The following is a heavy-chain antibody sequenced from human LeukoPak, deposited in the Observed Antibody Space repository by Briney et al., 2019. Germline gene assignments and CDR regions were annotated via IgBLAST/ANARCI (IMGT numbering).Heavy chain of an antibody. CDR1: GGTFSSYA. Sequence: ASVKVSCKASGGTFSSYAISWVRQAPGQGLEWMGGIIPIFGTANYAQKFQGRVTITADESTSTAYMELSSLRSEDTAVYYCARDLHDSSGRYYYYMDVWGKGTTVTVSS. D-gene: IGHD3-22*01. J-gene: IGHJ6*03. CDR3: ARDLHDSSGRYYYYMDV. V-gene: IGHV1-69*13. CDR2: IIPIFGTA.